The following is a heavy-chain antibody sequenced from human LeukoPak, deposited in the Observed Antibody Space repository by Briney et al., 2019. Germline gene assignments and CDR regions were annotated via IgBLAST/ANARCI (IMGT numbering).Heavy chain of an antibody. CDR2: TSSDGSLE. V-gene: IGHV3-30*18. CDR3: AKDIWFGDGFDS. J-gene: IGHJ4*02. D-gene: IGHD3-10*01. Sequence: PGGFLRLSCEASGFNFSNYAMNWVRQAPGKGMEWVSVTSSDGSLEFYVDSVNGRFSISRDNSKNTLYLQMNRLRAEDTAVYYCAKDIWFGDGFDSWGQGTLVTVSS. CDR1: GFNFSNYA.